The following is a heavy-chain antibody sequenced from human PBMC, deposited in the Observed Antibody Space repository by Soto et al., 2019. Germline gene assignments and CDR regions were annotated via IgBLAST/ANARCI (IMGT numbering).Heavy chain of an antibody. Sequence: SETLSLTCTVSGGSISRYYWSWIRQPPGKGLEWIGYIYYSGSTNYNPSLKSRMTINSDTSKNQFSLQLNSVTPEDTAVYYCARVLGATAPWFDPWGQGTLVTVSS. CDR2: IYYSGST. J-gene: IGHJ5*02. V-gene: IGHV4-59*12. CDR1: GGSISRYY. D-gene: IGHD1-26*01. CDR3: ARVLGATAPWFDP.